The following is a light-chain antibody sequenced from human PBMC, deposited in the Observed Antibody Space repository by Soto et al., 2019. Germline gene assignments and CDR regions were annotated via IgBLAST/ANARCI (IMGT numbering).Light chain of an antibody. J-gene: IGLJ1*01. CDR2: EVS. V-gene: IGLV2-18*01. Sequence: QSALTQPPSASRSPGQSVTISCTGTSSDVGAYNYVSWYQQHPGRAPKLMIYEVSNRPSGVPDRFSGSKSGNTASLTISGLQAEDEADYYCSLYTSSSTYVFGTGTKVTVL. CDR1: SSDVGAYNY. CDR3: SLYTSSSTYV.